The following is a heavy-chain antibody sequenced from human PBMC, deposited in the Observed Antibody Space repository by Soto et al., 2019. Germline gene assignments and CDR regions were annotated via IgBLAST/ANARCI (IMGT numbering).Heavy chain of an antibody. J-gene: IGHJ3*02. Sequence: ASVKVSCKASGYTFTSYGISWVRQAPGQGLEWMGWISAYNGNTNYAQRLQGRVTMTTDTSTSTAYMELRSLRSDDTAVYYCARDGDSSGYYYEDAFDIWGQGTMVTVSS. CDR2: ISAYNGNT. CDR3: ARDGDSSGYYYEDAFDI. D-gene: IGHD3-22*01. CDR1: GYTFTSYG. V-gene: IGHV1-18*04.